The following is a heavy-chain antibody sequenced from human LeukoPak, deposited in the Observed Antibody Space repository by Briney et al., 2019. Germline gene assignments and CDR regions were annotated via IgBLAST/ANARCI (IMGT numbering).Heavy chain of an antibody. CDR1: GYTFTSYY. V-gene: IGHV1-46*01. J-gene: IGHJ4*02. D-gene: IGHD3-9*01. CDR2: INPSGGST. Sequence: RASVKVSCKASGYTFTSYYMHWVRQAPGQGLEWMGIINPSGGSTSYAQKFQGGVTMTRDMSTSTVYMELSSLRSEDTAVYYCARGVLGVDWLFPHFDYWGQGTLVTVSS. CDR3: ARGVLGVDWLFPHFDY.